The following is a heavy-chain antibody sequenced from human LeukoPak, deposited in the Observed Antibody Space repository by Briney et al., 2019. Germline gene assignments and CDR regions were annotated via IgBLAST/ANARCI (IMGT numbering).Heavy chain of an antibody. CDR1: GFTFSSYG. V-gene: IGHV3-30*03. J-gene: IGHJ4*02. CDR2: ISSDGNNQ. Sequence: PGGSLRLSCAASGFTFSSYGIHWVRQSPGKGLEWVADISSDGNNQHFADSVRGRFTISRDNSHNTLYLQMSSLRVEDTAVYYCARGPSSGCFDLWGQGTLVTVSS. D-gene: IGHD6-25*01. CDR3: ARGPSSGCFDL.